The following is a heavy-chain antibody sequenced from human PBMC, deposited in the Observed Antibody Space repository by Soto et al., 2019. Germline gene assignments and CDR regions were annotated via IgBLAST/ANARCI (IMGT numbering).Heavy chain of an antibody. CDR1: GYTFTSYG. J-gene: IGHJ6*02. CDR2: ISAYNGNT. V-gene: IGHV1-18*04. D-gene: IGHD2-2*01. CDR3: ARVXRSSTSYGCYYYYGMDV. Sequence: ASVKVSCKASGYTFTSYGISWVRQAPGQGLEWMGWISAYNGNTNYAQKLQGRVTMTTDTSTSTAYMELRSLRSDGTAVYYCARVXRSSTSYGCYYYYGMDVWGQGTTVTVSS.